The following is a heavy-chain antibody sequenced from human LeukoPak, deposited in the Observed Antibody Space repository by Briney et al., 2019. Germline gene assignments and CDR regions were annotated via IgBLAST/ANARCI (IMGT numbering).Heavy chain of an antibody. CDR1: GFTFSSYS. CDR2: ISSSSGTI. D-gene: IGHD5-18*01. CDR3: AREDGLTAPFDY. V-gene: IGHV3-48*01. J-gene: IGHJ4*02. Sequence: PGGSLRLSCAASGFTFSSYSMNWVRQAPGKGLEWVSYISSSSGTIYYADSVKGRFTISRDNAKNSLYLQMNSLRAEDMAVYYCAREDGLTAPFDYWGQGTLVTVSS.